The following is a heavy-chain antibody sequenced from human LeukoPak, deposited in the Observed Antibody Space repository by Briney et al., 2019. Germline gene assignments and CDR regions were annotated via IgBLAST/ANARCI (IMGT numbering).Heavy chain of an antibody. CDR2: ISGSGGST. J-gene: IGHJ4*02. CDR1: GFTFSSYA. CDR3: AKGKVREFDY. Sequence: PGGSLRLSCAASGFTFSSYAMSWVRQAPGKGLEWVSAISGSGGSTYYADSVKGRFTISRDNSKNTLHLQMKSLRAEDTAVYYCAKGKVREFDYWGQGTLVTVSS. V-gene: IGHV3-23*01.